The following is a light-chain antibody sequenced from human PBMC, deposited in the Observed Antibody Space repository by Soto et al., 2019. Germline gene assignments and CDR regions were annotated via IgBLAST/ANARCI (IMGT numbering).Light chain of an antibody. CDR3: QQYSNSPRT. J-gene: IGKJ1*01. Sequence: MAHSPATLSVSPVERATVSCRASQSVSSNLAWYQQKPGQAPRLLIYGASSRATGIPDRFSGSGSGTDFTLTISRLQSEDFAVYYCQQYSNSPRTFGQGTKVDI. CDR1: QSVSSN. CDR2: GAS. V-gene: IGKV3D-15*01.